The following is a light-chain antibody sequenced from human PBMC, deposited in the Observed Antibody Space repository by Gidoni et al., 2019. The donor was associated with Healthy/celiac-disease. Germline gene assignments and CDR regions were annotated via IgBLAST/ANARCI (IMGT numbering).Light chain of an antibody. CDR2: GAS. CDR3: QQYGSSPWT. CDR1: QSVSSSY. J-gene: IGKJ1*01. V-gene: IGKV3-20*01. Sequence: DIVLTQSPGTQSLSPGERATHSCRASQSVSSSYLAWYQKKPGQAPRLLIYGASSRATCIPDRFSGSGSGTDFTLTISRLEPEDFAVYYCQQYGSSPWTFGQXTKVEIK.